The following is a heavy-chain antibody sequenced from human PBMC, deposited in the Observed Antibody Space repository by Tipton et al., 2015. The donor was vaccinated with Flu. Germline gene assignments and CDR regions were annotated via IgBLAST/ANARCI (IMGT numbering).Heavy chain of an antibody. CDR3: ARANYYDSYPYFYGIDV. V-gene: IGHV4-38-2*01. J-gene: IGHJ6*02. CDR1: GYSVSSGYY. CDR2: VFYKGTT. D-gene: IGHD3-22*01. Sequence: GLVKPSGTLSLTCAVSGYSVSSGYYWAWIRQPPGKGLEWIGNVFYKGTTDYNPSLKSRVTISVDTSKNQFSLTLRSVTAADTAVYCCARANYYDSYPYFYGIDVWGQGTTVTVSS.